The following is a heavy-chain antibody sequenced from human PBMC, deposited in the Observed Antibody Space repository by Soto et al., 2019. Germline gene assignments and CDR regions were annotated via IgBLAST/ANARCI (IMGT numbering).Heavy chain of an antibody. V-gene: IGHV4-59*07. J-gene: IGHJ5*02. CDR3: ARIPSTYNANCFEP. Sequence: SDTLSLTCNVSSASISNYYCIWILRPPGKGLEWIGHIHYSGYTNYNPSLKSRVAISVDKSKTQFSLKLSSVTPADTAVYYCARIPSTYNANCFEPWGQGTLVTVSS. CDR1: SASISNYY. CDR2: IHYSGYT. D-gene: IGHD2-2*01.